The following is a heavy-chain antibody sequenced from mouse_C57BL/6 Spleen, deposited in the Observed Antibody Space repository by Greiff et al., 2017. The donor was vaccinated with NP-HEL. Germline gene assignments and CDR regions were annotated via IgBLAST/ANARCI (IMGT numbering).Heavy chain of an antibody. D-gene: IGHD2-4*01. V-gene: IGHV1-42*01. CDR1: GYSFTGYY. CDR3: AKWFYYDYDGYAMDY. CDR2: INPSTGGT. Sequence: EVQLQQSGPELVKPGASVKISCKASGYSFTGYYMNWVKQSPEKSLEWIGEINPSTGGTTYNQKFKAKATLTVDKSSSTAYMQLKSLTSEDSAVYYCAKWFYYDYDGYAMDYWGQGTSVTVSS. J-gene: IGHJ4*01.